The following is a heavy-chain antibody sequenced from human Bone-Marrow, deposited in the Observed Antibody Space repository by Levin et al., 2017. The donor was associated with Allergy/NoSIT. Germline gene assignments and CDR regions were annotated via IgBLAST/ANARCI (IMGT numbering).Heavy chain of an antibody. V-gene: IGHV3-33*01. CDR1: GFTFSSYG. Sequence: PGESLKISCAASGFTFSSYGMHWVRQAPGKGLEWVAVIWYDGSNKYYADSVKGRFTISRDNSKNTLYLQMNSLRAEDTAVYYCARDHPQKYYYDSSGYPTRWGQGTLVTVSS. CDR2: IWYDGSNK. D-gene: IGHD3-22*01. J-gene: IGHJ4*02. CDR3: ARDHPQKYYYDSSGYPTR.